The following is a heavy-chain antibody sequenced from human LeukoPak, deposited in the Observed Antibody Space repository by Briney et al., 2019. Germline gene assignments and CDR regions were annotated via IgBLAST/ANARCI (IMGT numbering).Heavy chain of an antibody. Sequence: GGSLRLSCAASGFTFSKTWMSWVRQAPGKGLEWVAGSNWNGRTTGYADSVKGRFTISRDNTKSFLYLQMNSLRAEDTALYYCARDAPVGRYFDWVRSSDVWGKGTTVTVSS. D-gene: IGHD3-9*01. CDR1: GFTFSKTW. CDR2: SNWNGRTT. CDR3: ARDAPVGRYFDWVRSSDV. V-gene: IGHV3-20*04. J-gene: IGHJ6*04.